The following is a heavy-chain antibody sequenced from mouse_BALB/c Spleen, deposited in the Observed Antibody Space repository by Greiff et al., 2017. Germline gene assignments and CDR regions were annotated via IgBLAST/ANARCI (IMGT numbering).Heavy chain of an antibody. Sequence: VQVVESGPGLVAPSQSLSITCTVSGFSLTSYGVHWVRQPPGKGLEWLGVIWAGGSTNYNSALMSRLSISKDNSKSQVFLKMNSLQTDDTAMYYCARDHYYGSSYGWYFDVWGAGTTVTVSS. CDR2: IWAGGST. V-gene: IGHV2-9*02. D-gene: IGHD1-1*01. J-gene: IGHJ1*01. CDR1: GFSLTSYG. CDR3: ARDHYYGSSYGWYFDV.